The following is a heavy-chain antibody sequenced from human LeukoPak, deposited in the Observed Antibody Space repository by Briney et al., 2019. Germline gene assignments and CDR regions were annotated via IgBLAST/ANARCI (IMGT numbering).Heavy chain of an antibody. CDR3: AKAIGYSYGYDDY. CDR2: ISGSGGTT. CDR1: GFTVSSNY. Sequence: GGSLRLSCAASGFTVSSNYMSWVRQAPGKGLAWVSAISGSGGTTFYADSVKGRFTISRDNSKSTLYLQMNSLTAEDTAIYYCAKAIGYSYGYDDYWGQGTVVTVSS. V-gene: IGHV3-23*01. J-gene: IGHJ4*02. D-gene: IGHD5-18*01.